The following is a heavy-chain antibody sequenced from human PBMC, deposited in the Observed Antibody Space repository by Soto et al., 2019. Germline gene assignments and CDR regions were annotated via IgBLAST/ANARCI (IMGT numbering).Heavy chain of an antibody. J-gene: IGHJ4*02. CDR3: ARDMRELPGWYYFDY. D-gene: IGHD1-26*01. CDR1: GGTFSSYA. V-gene: IGHV1-69*01. CDR2: IIPIFGTA. Sequence: QVQLVQSGAEVKKPGSSVKVSCEASGGTFSSYAISWVRQAPGQGLEWMGGIIPIFGTANYAQKFQGRVTITADESTSTAYMELSSLRSEDTAVYYCARDMRELPGWYYFDYWGQGTLVTVSS.